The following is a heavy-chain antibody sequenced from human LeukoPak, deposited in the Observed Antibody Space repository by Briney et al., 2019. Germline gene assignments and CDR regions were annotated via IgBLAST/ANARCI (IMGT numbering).Heavy chain of an antibody. CDR1: GFTLSRYD. CDR2: ISSTGDT. V-gene: IGHV3-13*01. J-gene: IGHJ4*02. Sequence: PGGSLRLSCAASGFTLSRYDTYWVRHPTGKGLEWVSAISSTGDTYYPGSVKGRFIISRENAKNSLYLQMDSLRAEDTAVYYCAKLLYYYDSSQPYWGQGTLVTVSS. D-gene: IGHD3-22*01. CDR3: AKLLYYYDSSQPY.